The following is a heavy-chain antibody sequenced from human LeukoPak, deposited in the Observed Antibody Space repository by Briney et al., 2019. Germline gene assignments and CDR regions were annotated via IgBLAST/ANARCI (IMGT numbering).Heavy chain of an antibody. V-gene: IGHV3-48*03. CDR1: GFTFRSYE. CDR2: ISSSGGTI. CDR3: ASGTGGYSYGYDY. Sequence: GGSLRLSCAASGFTFRSYEMTWVRQAPGKWLEWISYISSSGGTIYYADSVKGRFTISRDNAKNSLYLQMNSLRAEDTAVYYCASGTGGYSYGYDYWGQGTLVTVSS. J-gene: IGHJ4*02. D-gene: IGHD5-18*01.